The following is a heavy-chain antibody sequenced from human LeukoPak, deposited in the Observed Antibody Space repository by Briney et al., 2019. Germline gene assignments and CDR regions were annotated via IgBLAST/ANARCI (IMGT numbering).Heavy chain of an antibody. CDR1: GSSFTNYW. D-gene: IGHD6-13*01. CDR2: ISPDGSDT. Sequence: GESLKISCKGSGSSFTNYWIGWVRQLPGKGLEWMGIISPDGSDTRYSPSFQGQVTISADKSITTAYLQWSSLKAPDTAMYYCARLTSSWSFDYWGQGTLVTVSS. CDR3: ARLTSSWSFDY. J-gene: IGHJ4*02. V-gene: IGHV5-51*01.